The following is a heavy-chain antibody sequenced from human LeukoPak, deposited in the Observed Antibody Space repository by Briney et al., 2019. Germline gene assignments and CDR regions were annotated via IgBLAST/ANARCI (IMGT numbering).Heavy chain of an antibody. J-gene: IGHJ4*02. Sequence: GRSLRLSRAASGFTFSSYGMHWVRQAPGKGLEWVAVISYDGSKKYYADPVKGRFTISKDNSKNTVYLQMNSLRAEDTAVCYCAKDRLAGATRYYFDSWGQGTLVTVSS. CDR1: GFTFSSYG. V-gene: IGHV3-30*18. CDR2: ISYDGSKK. CDR3: AKDRLAGATRYYFDS. D-gene: IGHD1-26*01.